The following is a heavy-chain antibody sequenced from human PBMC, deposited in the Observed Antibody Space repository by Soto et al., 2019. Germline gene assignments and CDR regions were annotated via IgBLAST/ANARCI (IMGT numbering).Heavy chain of an antibody. CDR3: AKAPYGSGSYYDY. CDR1: GFTFDDYA. J-gene: IGHJ4*02. D-gene: IGHD3-10*01. V-gene: IGHV3-9*01. Sequence: GGSLRLSCAASGFTFDDYAMHWVRQAPGKGLEWVSGISWNSGSIGYADSVKGRFTISRDNAKNSLYLQMNSLRAEDTALYYCAKAPYGSGSYYDYWGQGTLVTVS. CDR2: ISWNSGSI.